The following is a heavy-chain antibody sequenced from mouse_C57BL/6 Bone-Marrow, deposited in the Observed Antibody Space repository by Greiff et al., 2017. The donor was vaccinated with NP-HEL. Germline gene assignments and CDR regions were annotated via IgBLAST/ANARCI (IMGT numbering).Heavy chain of an antibody. CDR2: IFPGSGST. V-gene: IGHV1-75*01. D-gene: IGHD2-12*01. J-gene: IGHJ2*01. Sequence: QVHVKQSGPELVKPGASVKISCKASGYTFTDYYINWVKQRPGQGLEWIGWIFPGSGSTYYNEKFKGKATLTVDKSSSTAYMLLSSLTSEDSAVYFCARRGYYSLFDYWGQGTTLTVSS. CDR1: GYTFTDYY. CDR3: ARRGYYSLFDY.